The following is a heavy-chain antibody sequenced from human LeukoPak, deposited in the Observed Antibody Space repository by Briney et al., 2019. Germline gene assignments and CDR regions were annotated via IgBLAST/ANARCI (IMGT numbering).Heavy chain of an antibody. D-gene: IGHD3-10*01. CDR1: GYTFTSYD. CDR2: MNPNSGNT. Sequence: ASVKVSCKASGYTFTSYDINWVRQATGQGLEWMGWMNPNSGNTGYAQKFQGRVTMTRNTSISTAYMELSSLRSEDTAVYYCATGLGNRYMVRGAHDAFDIWGQGTMVTVSS. V-gene: IGHV1-8*01. J-gene: IGHJ3*02. CDR3: ATGLGNRYMVRGAHDAFDI.